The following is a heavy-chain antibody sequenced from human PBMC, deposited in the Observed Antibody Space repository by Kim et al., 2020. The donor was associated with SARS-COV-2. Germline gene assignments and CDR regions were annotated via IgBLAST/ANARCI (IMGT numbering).Heavy chain of an antibody. CDR3: SRTGPMDV. CDR2: SGHT. D-gene: IGHD3-9*01. Sequence: SGHTNYTPSLKTRVTMSIDTSKNQFSLNLSSVTAADTAVYYCSRTGPMDVWGQGTTVIVSS. V-gene: IGHV4-4*07. J-gene: IGHJ6*02.